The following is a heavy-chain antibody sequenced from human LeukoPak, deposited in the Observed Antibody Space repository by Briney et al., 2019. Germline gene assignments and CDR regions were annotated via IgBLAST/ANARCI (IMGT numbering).Heavy chain of an antibody. Sequence: ASVKVSCKVSGYTLTELSMHWVRQAPGKGLEWVGGFDPEDGETIYAQKFQGRVTMTEDTSTDTAYMELSSLRSEDTAVYYCATQYCSGGSCLRWFDPWGQGTLVTVSS. D-gene: IGHD2-15*01. CDR2: FDPEDGET. J-gene: IGHJ5*02. V-gene: IGHV1-24*01. CDR1: GYTLTELS. CDR3: ATQYCSGGSCLRWFDP.